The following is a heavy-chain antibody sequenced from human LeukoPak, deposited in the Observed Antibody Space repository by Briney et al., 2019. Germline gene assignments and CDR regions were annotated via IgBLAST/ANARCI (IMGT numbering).Heavy chain of an antibody. CDR2: INWNGGST. D-gene: IGHD6-19*01. Sequence: GGSLRLSCAASGFNSGVNFDEFGMNWVRQAPGKGLEWVSGINWNGGSTGYADSVKGRFTISRDNSKNTLFLQTNSLRAEDTAVYYCATSSSSGWYSFDYWGQGTLVTVSS. J-gene: IGHJ4*02. CDR3: ATSSSSGWYSFDY. V-gene: IGHV3-20*04. CDR1: GFNSGVNFDEFG.